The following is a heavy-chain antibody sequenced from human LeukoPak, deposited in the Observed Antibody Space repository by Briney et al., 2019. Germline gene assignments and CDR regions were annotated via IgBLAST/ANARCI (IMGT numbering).Heavy chain of an antibody. D-gene: IGHD2-2*01. V-gene: IGHV3-21*01. CDR1: GFTFSSYS. J-gene: IGHJ4*02. CDR2: ISSSSSYI. CDR3: ARAGIGGSSTSCDY. Sequence: PGGSLRLSCAASGFTFSSYSMNWVRQAPGKGLEWVSSISSSSSYIYYADSVKGRFTISRDNAKNSLYLQMNSLRAEDTAVYYCARAGIGGSSTSCDYWGQGNLVTVSS.